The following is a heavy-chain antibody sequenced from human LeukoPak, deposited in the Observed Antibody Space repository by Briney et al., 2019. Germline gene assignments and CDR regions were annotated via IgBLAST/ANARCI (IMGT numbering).Heavy chain of an antibody. Sequence: QPGGSLRLSCAPSGFTFSSYWMHWVRQAPGKGLVWVSRINTDGSTITYADSVKGRFTISRDNAKNTLYLQMNSLRGEDTAVYFCARERKSSTSMDYWGQGTLVTVSP. CDR2: INTDGSTI. CDR3: ARERKSSTSMDY. V-gene: IGHV3-74*01. CDR1: GFTFSSYW. D-gene: IGHD2-2*01. J-gene: IGHJ4*02.